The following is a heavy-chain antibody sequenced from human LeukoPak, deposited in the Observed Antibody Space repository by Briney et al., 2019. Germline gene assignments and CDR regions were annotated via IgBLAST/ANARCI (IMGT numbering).Heavy chain of an antibody. CDR3: ARDLLWFGELENYYYGMDV. V-gene: IGHV4-61*02. CDR2: IXTSGST. Sequence: LSLTCTVSGGSISSGSYYWSWLRQPAGKGLEWXGRIXTSGSTNDNPSLKSRITISVDTSKNQFSLKLSSVTAADTAVYYCARDLLWFGELENYYYGMDVWGQGTTVTVSS. D-gene: IGHD3-10*01. CDR1: GGSISSGSYY. J-gene: IGHJ6*02.